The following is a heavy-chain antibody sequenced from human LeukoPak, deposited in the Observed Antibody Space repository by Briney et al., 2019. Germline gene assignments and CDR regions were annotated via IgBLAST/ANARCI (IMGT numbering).Heavy chain of an antibody. CDR2: IYPGDSDT. V-gene: IGHV5-51*01. J-gene: IGHJ4*02. Sequence: GESLKISCKGSGYSFTSYWIGWVRQMPGKGLEWMGIIYPGDSDTRYSPSFQGQVTISADKSISTAYLQWSSLKASDTAMYYCARRSFYDSGNCYNQDFDYWGQGTLVTVSS. CDR1: GYSFTSYW. D-gene: IGHD3-10*01. CDR3: ARRSFYDSGNCYNQDFDY.